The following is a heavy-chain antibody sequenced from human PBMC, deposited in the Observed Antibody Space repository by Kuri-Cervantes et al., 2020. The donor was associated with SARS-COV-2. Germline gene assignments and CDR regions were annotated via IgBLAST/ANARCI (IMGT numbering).Heavy chain of an antibody. Sequence: ASLMIFCKASGDTFTGYYMHWLRQPPGQGLQWMGWINPNSGGTNYAQKFKGWVTMTRDTSISTVYMELSRLRSDDTAVYYCARSPPSRRLVVISQGGAFDIWGQGTMVTVSS. V-gene: IGHV1-2*04. CDR1: GDTFTGYY. CDR3: ARSPPSRRLVVISQGGAFDI. CDR2: INPNSGGT. D-gene: IGHD3-22*01. J-gene: IGHJ3*02.